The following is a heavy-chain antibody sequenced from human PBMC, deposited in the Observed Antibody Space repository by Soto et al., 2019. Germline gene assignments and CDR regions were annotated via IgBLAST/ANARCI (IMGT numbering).Heavy chain of an antibody. CDR3: ARLRVTSLSDFGDYARY. J-gene: IGHJ4*02. Sequence: PSETLSLTCAVYGGSFSGYYWSWIRQPPGKGLEWIGSIYYSGRTFYNPSLKSRVTISVDASKNQLSLKLSSVTAADTAVYYCARLRVTSLSDFGDYARYWGQGTLVTVSS. CDR1: GGSFSGYY. D-gene: IGHD4-17*01. V-gene: IGHV4-34*01. CDR2: IYYSGRT.